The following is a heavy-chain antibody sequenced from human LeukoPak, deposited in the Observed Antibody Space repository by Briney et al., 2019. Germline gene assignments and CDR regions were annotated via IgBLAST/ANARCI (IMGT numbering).Heavy chain of an antibody. V-gene: IGHV3-53*01. CDR1: GFTFSSYA. J-gene: IGHJ4*02. CDR3: AREGITGTTSPYFDY. D-gene: IGHD1-20*01. CDR2: IYSGGST. Sequence: GGSLRLSCAASGFTFSSYAMHWVRQAPGKGLEWVSVIYSGGSTYYADSVKGRFTISRDNSKNTLYLQMNSLRAGDTAVYYCAREGITGTTSPYFDYWGQGTLVTVSS.